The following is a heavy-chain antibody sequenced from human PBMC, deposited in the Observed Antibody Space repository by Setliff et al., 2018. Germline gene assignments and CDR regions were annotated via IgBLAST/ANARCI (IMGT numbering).Heavy chain of an antibody. D-gene: IGHD3-22*01. CDR3: ARDLDYQYYYETSGRDAFDI. J-gene: IGHJ3*02. CDR2: ISPYNGNT. V-gene: IGHV1-18*01. Sequence: ASVKVSCKTSGFGFTTFGFSWVRQAPGQGPEWMGCISPYNGNTNYAQKFQDRVTMTIDTSATTVYMELRSLRSDDTAVYYCARDLDYQYYYETSGRDAFDIWGLGTMVTVSS. CDR1: GFGFTTFG.